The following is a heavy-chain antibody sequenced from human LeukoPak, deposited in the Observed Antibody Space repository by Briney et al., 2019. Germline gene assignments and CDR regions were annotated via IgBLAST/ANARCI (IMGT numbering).Heavy chain of an antibody. Sequence: SETLSLTCSVSGGYIGSYFWSWIRQPAGKELEWIRRFYTSGSPNYNPSPQSRVTMSVDTSKNQFSLRLISVSPADTAVYYCARDSSGWYYFDYWGQGTLVTVSS. CDR3: ARDSSGWYYFDY. CDR1: GGYIGSYF. V-gene: IGHV4-4*07. D-gene: IGHD6-19*01. CDR2: FYTSGSP. J-gene: IGHJ4*02.